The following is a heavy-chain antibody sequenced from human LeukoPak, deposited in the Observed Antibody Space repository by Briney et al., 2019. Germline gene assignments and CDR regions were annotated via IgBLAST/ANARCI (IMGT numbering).Heavy chain of an antibody. CDR2: MWYDGSNK. CDR1: GFTFNSYG. J-gene: IGHJ4*02. V-gene: IGHV3-33*01. CDR3: ARGLPPVMKYYFDY. Sequence: AGGSLRLSCAASGFTFNSYGMHWVRQDPGEGLEWVAVMWYDGSNKYYADSVKGRFTISRDDSKNTLYLQMNSLRAEDTAMYYCARGLPPVMKYYFDYWGQGTLVTVSS. D-gene: IGHD4-11*01.